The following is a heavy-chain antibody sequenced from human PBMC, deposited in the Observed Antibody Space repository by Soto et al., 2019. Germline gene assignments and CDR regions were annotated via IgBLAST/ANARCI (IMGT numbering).Heavy chain of an antibody. V-gene: IGHV3-74*01. CDR2: INVDGTET. J-gene: IGHJ6*02. Sequence: PGGSLRLSCTAPRFTFGSHSMHWVRQAPGKGLVWVSDINVDGTETWYADSVKGRFTISRDNDKKTLYLHMTGLRVDDTGVYYCARDKEILLTKYGMDVWGQGTTVTVSS. CDR1: RFTFGSHS. CDR3: ARDKEILLTKYGMDV.